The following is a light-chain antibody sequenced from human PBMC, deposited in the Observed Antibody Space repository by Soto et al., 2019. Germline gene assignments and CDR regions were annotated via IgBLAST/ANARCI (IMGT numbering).Light chain of an antibody. CDR1: QSVNSGS. J-gene: IGKJ1*01. CDR2: GAT. CDR3: QQYGSSVRT. Sequence: DIALTQSPGTLSLSPGDRAILSCRASQSVNSGSLAWYQQRPGQVPRLLIYGATIRATGIPDKFSGSGSGTDFTLTISRLEPEDFAVYYCQQYGSSVRTFGQGTKVEIK. V-gene: IGKV3-20*01.